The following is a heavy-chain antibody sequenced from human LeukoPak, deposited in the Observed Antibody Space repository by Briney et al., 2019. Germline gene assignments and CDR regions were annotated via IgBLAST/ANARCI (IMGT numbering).Heavy chain of an antibody. Sequence: GGSLRHSCAASGFTFSSYWTHWVRQAPGKGLVWVSRINSDGSSTSYADSVKGRFTISKDNAKNTLYLQMNSMRAEDTAVYYCASYRRAVADPGFDYWGQGNLVSVS. CDR1: GFTFSSYW. J-gene: IGHJ4*02. CDR3: ASYRRAVADPGFDY. V-gene: IGHV3-74*01. CDR2: INSDGSST. D-gene: IGHD6-19*01.